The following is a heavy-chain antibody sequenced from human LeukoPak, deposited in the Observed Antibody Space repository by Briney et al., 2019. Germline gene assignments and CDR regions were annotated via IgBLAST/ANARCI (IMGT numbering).Heavy chain of an antibody. V-gene: IGHV1-18*01. CDR3: ARDQWSYYGSRSYYDLDY. CDR1: GYTFTSYG. CDR2: ISAYNGNT. Sequence: ASVKVSCKASGYTFTSYGISWVRQAPGQGLEWMGWISAYNGNTNYAQKLQGRVTMTTDTSTSTAYMELRSLRSDDTALYYCARDQWSYYGSRSYYDLDYWGQGTLVTVSS. D-gene: IGHD3-10*01. J-gene: IGHJ4*02.